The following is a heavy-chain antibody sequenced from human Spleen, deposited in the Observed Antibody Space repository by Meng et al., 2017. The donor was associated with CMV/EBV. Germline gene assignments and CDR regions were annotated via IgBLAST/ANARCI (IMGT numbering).Heavy chain of an antibody. CDR2: INPKNGGT. CDR1: GYIFTGYY. CDR3: ARAHYDILAGYSDYFDY. V-gene: IGHV1-2*02. D-gene: IGHD3-9*01. J-gene: IGHJ4*02. Sequence: ASVKVSCKASGYIFTGYYMHWVRQAPGHGLEWMGWINPKNGGTHYAQKFQGRVTMTRDTSIITAYMELSSLGSDDTAVYYCARAHYDILAGYSDYFDYWGQGTLVTVSS.